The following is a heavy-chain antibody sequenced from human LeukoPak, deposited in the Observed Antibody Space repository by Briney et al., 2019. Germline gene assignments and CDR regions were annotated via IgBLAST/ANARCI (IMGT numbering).Heavy chain of an antibody. J-gene: IGHJ4*02. CDR1: GNSISSGYY. CDR2: IYHSGST. Sequence: PSETLSLTCTVSGNSISSGYYWGWIRQPPGKGLEWIASIYHSGSTYYNPSLESRVSISMDTSMNQFSLKLSSVTAADTAVYYCARHEQWLVPVDYWGQGNLVTVSS. V-gene: IGHV4-38-2*02. CDR3: ARHEQWLVPVDY. D-gene: IGHD6-19*01.